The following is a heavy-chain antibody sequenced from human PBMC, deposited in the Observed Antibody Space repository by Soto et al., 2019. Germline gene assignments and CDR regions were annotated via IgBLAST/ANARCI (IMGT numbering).Heavy chain of an antibody. CDR2: IYYSGST. Sequence: QVQLQESGPGLVKPSQTLSLTCTVSGGSISSGGYYWSWIRQHPGKGLEWIGYIYYSGSTYYNPSLKSRVTISVDTSKNQYSLKLISVTAADTAVYYCASLGHLLSDWFDPWGQGTLVTVSS. J-gene: IGHJ5*02. CDR3: ASLGHLLSDWFDP. D-gene: IGHD2-2*01. V-gene: IGHV4-31*03. CDR1: GGSISSGGYY.